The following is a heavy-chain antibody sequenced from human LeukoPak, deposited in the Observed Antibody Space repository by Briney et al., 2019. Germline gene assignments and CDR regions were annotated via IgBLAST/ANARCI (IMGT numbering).Heavy chain of an antibody. D-gene: IGHD4-23*01. V-gene: IGHV4-59*01. Sequence: SETLSLTCTVSGGSISSYYWSWIRQPPGQGLEWIGYIYYSGSTNYNPSLKSRVAISVDTSKNQFSLNLSSVTAADTAVYYCATSKDYYGGRFDYWGQGTLVTVSS. J-gene: IGHJ4*02. CDR3: ATSKDYYGGRFDY. CDR2: IYYSGST. CDR1: GGSISSYY.